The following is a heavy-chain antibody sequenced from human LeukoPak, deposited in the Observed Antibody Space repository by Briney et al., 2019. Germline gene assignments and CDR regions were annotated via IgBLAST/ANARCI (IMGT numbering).Heavy chain of an antibody. CDR3: AKGQASVTYKYFFDY. V-gene: IGHV3-23*01. J-gene: IGHJ4*02. CDR1: GFTFSSYA. CDR2: ISDQT. Sequence: GGSLRLSCAASGFTFSSYAMSWVRQAPGKGLEWVSGISDQTYYTDSVRGRFTISRDDSKNTLYLQMNSLRAEDTAVYYCAKGQASVTYKYFFDYWGQGTLVTVSS. D-gene: IGHD4-17*01.